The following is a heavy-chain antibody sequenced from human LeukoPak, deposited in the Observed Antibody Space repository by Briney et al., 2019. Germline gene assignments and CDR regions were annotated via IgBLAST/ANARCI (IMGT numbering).Heavy chain of an antibody. D-gene: IGHD3-10*01. CDR1: GFTFSRYA. V-gene: IGHV3-30*04. CDR3: ARAGRGLGYYFDY. Sequence: PGGSLRLSCAASGFTFSRYALHWVRQAPGKGLEWVAVISFGGHETYYADSVRGRFTISRDYSKNTLYLQMNNLGADDTAVYYCARAGRGLGYYFDYWGQGALVXVSS. CDR2: ISFGGHET. J-gene: IGHJ4*02.